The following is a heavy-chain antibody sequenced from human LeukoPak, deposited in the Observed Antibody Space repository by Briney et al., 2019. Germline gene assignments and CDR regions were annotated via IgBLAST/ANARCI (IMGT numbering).Heavy chain of an antibody. J-gene: IGHJ5*02. D-gene: IGHD1-26*01. V-gene: IGHV1-8*02. Sequence: VASVKVSCKASGYTFTGYYMHWVRQATGQGLEWMRWMNPNSGNTGYAQKFQGRVTMTRNTSISTAYMELSSLRSEDTAVYYCARILVDWFDPWGQGTLVTVSS. CDR2: MNPNSGNT. CDR3: ARILVDWFDP. CDR1: GYTFTGYY.